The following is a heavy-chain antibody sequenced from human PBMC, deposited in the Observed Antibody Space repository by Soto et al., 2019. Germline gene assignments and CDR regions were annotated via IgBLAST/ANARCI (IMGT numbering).Heavy chain of an antibody. CDR3: AREQGLVATAMVTAGYYYGMDV. V-gene: IGHV1-69*13. Sequence: SVKVSRKTSVCTFSIDAISWVRLAPGQGLEWMGGIIPIFGTANYAQKFQGRVTITADESTSTAYMELSSLRSEDTAVYYCAREQGLVATAMVTAGYYYGMDVWGQGTTVTVSS. J-gene: IGHJ6*02. CDR1: VCTFSIDA. D-gene: IGHD5-18*01. CDR2: IIPIFGTA.